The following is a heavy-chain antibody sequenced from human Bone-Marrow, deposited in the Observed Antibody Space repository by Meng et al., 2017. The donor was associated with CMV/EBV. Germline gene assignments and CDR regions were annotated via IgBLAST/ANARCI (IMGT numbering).Heavy chain of an antibody. CDR3: ARGGDGWFREFGSLFDY. Sequence: ASVKVSCKASGGTFSSYTISWVRQAPGQGLEWMGWINPNSGGTNYAQKFQGRVTMTRDTSISTAYMELSRLRSDDTAVYYCARGGDGWFREFGSLFDYWGQGTLVTVSS. J-gene: IGHJ4*02. CDR2: INPNSGGT. D-gene: IGHD3-10*01. V-gene: IGHV1-2*02. CDR1: GGTFSSYT.